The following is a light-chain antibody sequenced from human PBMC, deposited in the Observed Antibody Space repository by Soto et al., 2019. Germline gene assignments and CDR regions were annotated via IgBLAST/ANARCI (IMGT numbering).Light chain of an antibody. CDR3: SSYTNINTRACV. CDR2: EVT. CDR1: SGDIGSYNR. Sequence: QSALTQPASVSGSPGQSITISCTGTSGDIGSYNRVSWYQQHPGKAPKLIIYEVTDRPSGVSNRFSGSKSGNTASLTISGLHDEDEDEYYCSSYTNINTRACVFGTGTKVTVL. J-gene: IGLJ1*01. V-gene: IGLV2-14*01.